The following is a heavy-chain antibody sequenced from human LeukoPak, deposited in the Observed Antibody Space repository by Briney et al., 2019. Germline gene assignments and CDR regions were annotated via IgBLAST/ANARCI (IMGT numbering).Heavy chain of an antibody. V-gene: IGHV4-39*07. Sequence: SETLSLTCTVSGGSISSSSYYWGWLRQPPGKGLEWIGSIYYSGSTYYNPSLKSRVTISVDTSKNQFSLKLSSVTAADTAVYYCARRIMGATGFDYWGQGTLVTVSS. D-gene: IGHD1-26*01. CDR1: GGSISSSSYY. J-gene: IGHJ4*02. CDR3: ARRIMGATGFDY. CDR2: IYYSGST.